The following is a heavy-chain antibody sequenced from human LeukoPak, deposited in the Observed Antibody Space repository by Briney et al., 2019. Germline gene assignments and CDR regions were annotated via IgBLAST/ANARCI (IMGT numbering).Heavy chain of an antibody. V-gene: IGHV1-2*06. CDR2: INPNSGGT. D-gene: IGHD2-2*01. Sequence: ASVKVSCKASGYTFTGYYMHWVRQAPGQGLEWMGRINPNSGGTNYARKFQGRVTMTRDTSISTAYMELSRLRSDDTAVYYCARGDKASTRANWFDPWGQGTLVTVSS. CDR3: ARGDKASTRANWFDP. CDR1: GYTFTGYY. J-gene: IGHJ5*02.